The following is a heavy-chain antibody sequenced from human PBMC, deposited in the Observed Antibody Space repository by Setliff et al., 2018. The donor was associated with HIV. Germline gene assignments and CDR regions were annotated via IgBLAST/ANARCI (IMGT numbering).Heavy chain of an antibody. D-gene: IGHD6-6*01. CDR1: GFTFGNYA. CDR2: MSGSGST. J-gene: IGHJ3*02. CDR3: VREGEQSSSNYGRPFDI. V-gene: IGHV3-23*01. Sequence: GGSLRLSCEASGFTFGNYAMSWVRQAPGKGLEWVAAMSGSGSTYYADSVKGRFTISRDNSKNTLYLQMSSLRADDTAVYYCVREGEQSSSNYGRPFDIWGQGTVVTVSS.